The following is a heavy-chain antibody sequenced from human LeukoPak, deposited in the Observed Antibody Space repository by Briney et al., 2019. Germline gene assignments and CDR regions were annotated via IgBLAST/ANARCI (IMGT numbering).Heavy chain of an antibody. CDR1: GFTFSSYA. CDR3: AQSRASEWLRFYYFDY. CDR2: ISGSGGST. Sequence: GGSLRLSCAASGFTFSSYAMSWVRQAPGKGLEWVSAISGSGGSTYYADSVKGRFTISRDNSKNTLYLQMNSLRAEDTAVYYCAQSRASEWLRFYYFDYWGQGTLVTVSS. J-gene: IGHJ4*02. D-gene: IGHD5-12*01. V-gene: IGHV3-23*01.